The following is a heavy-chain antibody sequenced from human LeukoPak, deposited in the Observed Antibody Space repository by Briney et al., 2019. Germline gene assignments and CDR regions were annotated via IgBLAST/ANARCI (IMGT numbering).Heavy chain of an antibody. D-gene: IGHD4-23*01. Sequence: GGSLRLSCAASGFTFSSYSMNWVRQAPGKGLEWVSSISSSSSYIYYADSVKGRFTISRDNAKNSLYLQMNSLRAEDTAVYYCARDYGGNGDVFDYWGQGTLVTVSS. CDR2: ISSSSSYI. V-gene: IGHV3-21*01. J-gene: IGHJ4*02. CDR3: ARDYGGNGDVFDY. CDR1: GFTFSSYS.